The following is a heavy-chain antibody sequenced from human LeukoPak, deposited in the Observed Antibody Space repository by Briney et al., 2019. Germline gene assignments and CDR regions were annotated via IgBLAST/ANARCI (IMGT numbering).Heavy chain of an antibody. J-gene: IGHJ4*02. D-gene: IGHD6-19*01. CDR2: IYPGDSDT. V-gene: IGHV5-51*01. CDR1: GYIFTRYW. Sequence: GESLKISCKGSGYIFTRYWIGWVRQMPGKGLEWMGIIYPGDSDTRYSPSFQGQVTISADKSISTAYLQWGSLKASDTAMYYCASRYSNGGFDYWGQGTLVTVSS. CDR3: ASRYSNGGFDY.